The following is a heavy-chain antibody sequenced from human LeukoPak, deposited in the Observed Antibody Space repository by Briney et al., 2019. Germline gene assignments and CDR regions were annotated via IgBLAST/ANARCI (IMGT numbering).Heavy chain of an antibody. CDR2: ISWNSGSI. Sequence: GGSLRLSCAASGFTFDDYAMHWVRQAPGKGLEWVSGISWNSGSIGYADSVKGRFTISRDDAKNSLYLQMSSLKTEDTALYYCAKDMTDSRSYYYYYAVDVWGQGTTVTVSS. D-gene: IGHD3-22*01. CDR3: AKDMTDSRSYYYYYAVDV. V-gene: IGHV3-9*01. J-gene: IGHJ6*02. CDR1: GFTFDDYA.